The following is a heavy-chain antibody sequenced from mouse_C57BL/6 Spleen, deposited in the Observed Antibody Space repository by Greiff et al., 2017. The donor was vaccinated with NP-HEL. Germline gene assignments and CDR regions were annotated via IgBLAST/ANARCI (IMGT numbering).Heavy chain of an antibody. Sequence: VQLQQSGAELMKPGASVKLSCKATGYTFTGYWIEWVKQRPGQGLEWIGVILPGSGSTNYNEKFKGKATLTADTSSNTAYMQLSSLTTEDAAIYSCARIYCSWFAYWGQGTLVTVSA. V-gene: IGHV1-9*01. CDR1: GYTFTGYW. J-gene: IGHJ3*01. D-gene: IGHD2-3*01. CDR2: ILPGSGST. CDR3: ARIYCSWFAY.